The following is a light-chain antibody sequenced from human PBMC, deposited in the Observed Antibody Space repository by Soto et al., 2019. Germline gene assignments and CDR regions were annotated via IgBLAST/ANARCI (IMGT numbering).Light chain of an antibody. J-gene: IGLJ1*01. V-gene: IGLV2-14*01. Sequence: QSALTQPASVSGSPGQSITISCTGTSSDVGGYDYVGWYQQHPGKAPKLMIYNVYNRPSGVSFRFSGSKSGNTASLTISGLQTEDEVDYYCTSYTNRYTYVFGTGTKVTVL. CDR2: NVY. CDR1: SSDVGGYDY. CDR3: TSYTNRYTYV.